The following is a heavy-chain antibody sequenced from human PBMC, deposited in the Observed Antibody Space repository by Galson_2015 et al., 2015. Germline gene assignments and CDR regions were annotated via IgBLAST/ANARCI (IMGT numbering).Heavy chain of an antibody. CDR1: GFTFSSYA. J-gene: IGHJ4*02. D-gene: IGHD2-15*01. Sequence: SLRLSCAASGFTFSSYAMSWVRQAPGKGLEWVSAISGSGGSTYYADSVKGRFTISRDNSKNTLYLQMNSLRAEDTAVYYCAKDSTGIVVVVATYFDYWGQGTLVTVSS. CDR2: ISGSGGST. CDR3: AKDSTGIVVVVATYFDY. V-gene: IGHV3-23*01.